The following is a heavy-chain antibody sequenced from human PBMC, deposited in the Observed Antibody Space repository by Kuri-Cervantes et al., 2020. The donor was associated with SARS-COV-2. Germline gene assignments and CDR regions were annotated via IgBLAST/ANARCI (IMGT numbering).Heavy chain of an antibody. CDR2: IYHSGST. V-gene: IGHV4-30-2*01. CDR1: GGSISSGGYS. D-gene: IGHD3-3*01. Sequence: LRLSCAVSGGSISSGGYSWSWIRQPPGKGLEWIGYIYHSGSTYYNPSLKSRVTISVDRSKNQFSLKLSSVTAADTAVYYCARRKKDYYDFWSGASQFDPWGQGTLVTVSS. CDR3: ARRKKDYYDFWSGASQFDP. J-gene: IGHJ5*02.